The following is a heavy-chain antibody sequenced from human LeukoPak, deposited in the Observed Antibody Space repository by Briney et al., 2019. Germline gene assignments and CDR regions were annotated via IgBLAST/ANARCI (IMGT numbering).Heavy chain of an antibody. D-gene: IGHD2-2*03. CDR3: XXXXEHXXFXXXXYGXWFDP. CDR2: IYPGDSDT. V-gene: IGHV5-51*01. J-gene: IGHJ5*02. CDR1: GYSFTSYW. Sequence: GESLKISCKGSGYSFTSYWIGWVRQMPGKGLEWMGIIYPGDSDTRCSPSFQGQVTISADKSISTAYLQWSSLKASDTAMYYRXXXXEHXXFXXXXYGXWFDPWGQGTLVTASS.